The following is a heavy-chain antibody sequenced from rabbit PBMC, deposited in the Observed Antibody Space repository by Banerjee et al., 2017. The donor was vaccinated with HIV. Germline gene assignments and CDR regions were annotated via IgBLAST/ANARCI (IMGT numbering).Heavy chain of an antibody. CDR2: INTGSSGST. CDR1: GFSFSSGYY. CDR3: ARGGPSGYGGYGYVTEGYRL. Sequence: QEQLEESGGDLVQPEASLTLTCKASGFSFSSGYYMCWVRQAPGKGLEWIGCINTGSSGSTYYATWAKGRFTISKTSSTTVTLQMTSLTAADTATYFCARGGPSGYGGYGYVTEGYRLWGPGTLVTVS. V-gene: IGHV1S45*01. J-gene: IGHJ6*01. D-gene: IGHD6-1*01.